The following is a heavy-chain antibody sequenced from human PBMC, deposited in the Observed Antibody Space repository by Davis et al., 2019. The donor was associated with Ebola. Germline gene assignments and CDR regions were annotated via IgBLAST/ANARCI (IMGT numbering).Heavy chain of an antibody. J-gene: IGHJ4*02. Sequence: AASVKVSCKASGYTFTNYYMHWVRQAPGQGLEWMGMINPNDGRTIYAQKLQDRVTMTTDSSTTTVFMELTNLRFEDTAMYWCARGEGAPDFWGQGTLVTVSS. D-gene: IGHD1-26*01. CDR3: ARGEGAPDF. CDR1: GYTFTNYY. CDR2: INPNDGRT. V-gene: IGHV1-46*01.